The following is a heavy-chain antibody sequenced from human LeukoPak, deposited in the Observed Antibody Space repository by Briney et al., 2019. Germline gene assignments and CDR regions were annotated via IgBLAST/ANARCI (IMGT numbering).Heavy chain of an antibody. CDR1: GGSLNGHY. Sequence: SETLSLTCAVYGGSLNGHYWSWIRQPPGKGLEWIGEGSERGGTKFNPSPKGRVAISADTSKNQFSLHLYSVTAADTAVYYCAKNGQSGFSFDPWGQGTLVTVSS. V-gene: IGHV4-34*01. CDR3: AKNGQSGFSFDP. D-gene: IGHD2-8*01. CDR2: GSERGGT. J-gene: IGHJ5*02.